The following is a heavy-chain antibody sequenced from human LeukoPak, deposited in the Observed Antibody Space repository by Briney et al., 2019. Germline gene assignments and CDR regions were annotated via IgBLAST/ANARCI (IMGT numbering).Heavy chain of an antibody. CDR2: ITGGSSYI. V-gene: IGHV3-21*01. D-gene: IGHD1-14*01. CDR3: ARLNARNPDY. J-gene: IGHJ4*02. CDR1: GFTFSTYT. Sequence: GGSLRLSCAASGFTFSTYTMTWVRQAPGKGLEWVSSITGGSSYIYYADSVKGRFTISRDNAKNSLYLQMNSLRAEDTAVYYCARLNARNPDYWGQGTLVTVSS.